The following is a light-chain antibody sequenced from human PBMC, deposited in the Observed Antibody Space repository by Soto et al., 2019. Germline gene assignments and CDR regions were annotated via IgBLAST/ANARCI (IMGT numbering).Light chain of an antibody. V-gene: IGKV4-1*01. CDR1: QSVLYSVNNKNY. J-gene: IGKJ4*01. Sequence: DIVMTQSPDSLAVSLGERATINCKSSQSVLYSVNNKNYLAWFQQKPGQAPRLLMSATSTRATGIPARFSGSGSGTEFTLTVSSLQSEDFALYFCHQYDYWPFTFGGGTKVDMK. CDR2: ATS. CDR3: HQYDYWPFT.